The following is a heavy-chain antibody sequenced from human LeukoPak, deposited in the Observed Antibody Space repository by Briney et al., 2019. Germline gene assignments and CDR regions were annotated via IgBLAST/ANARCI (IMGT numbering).Heavy chain of an antibody. Sequence: SETLSLTCTVSGGSISSYYWSWIRQPAGKGLEWIGHIYTSGSTSYNPSLKSRVTMSVDTSKNQFSLKLSSVTAADTAVYYCARVVTMIVVAPFDYWGQGTLVTVSS. V-gene: IGHV4-4*07. CDR2: IYTSGST. CDR1: GGSISSYY. CDR3: ARVVTMIVVAPFDY. J-gene: IGHJ4*02. D-gene: IGHD3-22*01.